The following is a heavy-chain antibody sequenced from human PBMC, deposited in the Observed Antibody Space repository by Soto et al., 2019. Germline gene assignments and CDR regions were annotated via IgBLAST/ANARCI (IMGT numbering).Heavy chain of an antibody. CDR2: ISYDGSNK. CDR3: AKVYCGGDCYPEYFQH. CDR1: GFTFSSYG. D-gene: IGHD2-21*02. V-gene: IGHV3-30*18. Sequence: GGSLRLSCAASGFTFSSYGMHWVRQAPGKGLEWVAVISYDGSNKYYADSVKGRFTISRDNSKNTLYLQMNSLRAEDTAVYYCAKVYCGGDCYPEYFQHWGQGTLVTVSS. J-gene: IGHJ1*01.